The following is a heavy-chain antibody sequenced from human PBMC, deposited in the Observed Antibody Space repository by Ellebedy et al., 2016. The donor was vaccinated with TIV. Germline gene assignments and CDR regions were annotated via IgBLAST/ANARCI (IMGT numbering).Heavy chain of an antibody. CDR2: TSAYNGNT. J-gene: IGHJ6*02. CDR1: GYTFTSYF. V-gene: IGHV1-18*04. Sequence: ASVKVSCKASGYTFTSYFIHWVRQAPGQGLEWMGWTSAYNGNTNYAQNLQGRVTMTTDTSTSTAYMELRSLRSDDTAVYYCARDRMRGDPRSSYYYGMDVWGQGTTVTVSS. CDR3: ARDRMRGDPRSSYYYGMDV. D-gene: IGHD3-16*01.